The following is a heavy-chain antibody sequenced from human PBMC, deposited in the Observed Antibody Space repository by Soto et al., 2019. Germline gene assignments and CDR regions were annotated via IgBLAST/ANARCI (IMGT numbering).Heavy chain of an antibody. V-gene: IGHV1-69*01. CDR2: IIPIFGTA. CDR1: GGTFSSYA. J-gene: IGHJ5*02. D-gene: IGHD6-13*01. Sequence: VKVSCKASGGTFSSYAISWVRQAPGQGLEWMGGIIPIFGTANYAQKFQGRVTITADESTSTAYMELSSLRSEDTAVYYCARATSSWYPSPSNWFDPWGQGTLVTVSS. CDR3: ARATSSWYPSPSNWFDP.